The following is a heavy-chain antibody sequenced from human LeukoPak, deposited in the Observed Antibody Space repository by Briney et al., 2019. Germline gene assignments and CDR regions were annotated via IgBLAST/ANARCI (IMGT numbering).Heavy chain of an antibody. CDR1: GYTFTTYG. CDR3: ARAGSSTATYPNWFDP. D-gene: IGHD1-26*01. Sequence: ASVKVSCKASGYTFTTYGINWVRQVPGQGLEWMGWISPYNGNTNYAQKLQGRVTMTTDTSTGTVYMELRSLRSDDTAVYYCARAGSSTATYPNWFDPWGQGTLVTVSS. J-gene: IGHJ5*02. V-gene: IGHV1-18*01. CDR2: ISPYNGNT.